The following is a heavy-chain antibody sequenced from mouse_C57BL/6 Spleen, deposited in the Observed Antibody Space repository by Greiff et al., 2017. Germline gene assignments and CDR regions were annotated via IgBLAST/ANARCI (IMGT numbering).Heavy chain of an antibody. Sequence: VQLQQSGPELVKPGASVKISCKASGYTFTDYYMNWVKQSHGKSLEWIGDINPNNGGTSYNQKFKGKATLTVDKSSSTAYMELRSLTSEDSAVYYCASCTVVEHFDVWGTGTTVTVSS. V-gene: IGHV1-26*01. J-gene: IGHJ1*03. D-gene: IGHD1-1*01. CDR2: INPNNGGT. CDR3: ASCTVVEHFDV. CDR1: GYTFTDYY.